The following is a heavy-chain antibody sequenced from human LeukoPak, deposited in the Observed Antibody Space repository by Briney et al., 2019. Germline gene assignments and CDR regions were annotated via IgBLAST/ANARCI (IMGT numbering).Heavy chain of an antibody. D-gene: IGHD3-22*01. Sequence: KPGGSLRLSCAASGFTFTSYAMHWVRQAPGQRLEWMGWINAGNGNTKYSQKFQGRVTITRDTSASTAYMELSSLRSEDTAVYYCARGSGYYYGYYFDYWGRGTLVTVSS. J-gene: IGHJ4*02. V-gene: IGHV1-3*01. CDR1: GFTFTSYA. CDR2: INAGNGNT. CDR3: ARGSGYYYGYYFDY.